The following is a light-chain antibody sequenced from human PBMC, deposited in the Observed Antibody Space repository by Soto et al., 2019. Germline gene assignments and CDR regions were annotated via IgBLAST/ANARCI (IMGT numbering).Light chain of an antibody. J-gene: IGLJ3*02. CDR1: NNDVGAYNY. CDR2: GVN. CDR3: ASYTISSTRV. Sequence: QSALTQPASVSGSPGQSITISCTGSNNDVGAYNYVSWYQQHPGKAPKLIIYGVNNQPSGVSHRFSGSKSGNTASLTISGLQADDEADYYCASYTISSTRVFGGGTKVTVL. V-gene: IGLV2-14*01.